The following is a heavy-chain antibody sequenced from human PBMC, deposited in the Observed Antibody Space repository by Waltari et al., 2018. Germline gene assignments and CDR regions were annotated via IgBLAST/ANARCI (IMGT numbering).Heavy chain of an antibody. J-gene: IGHJ6*03. V-gene: IGHV4-30-2*01. Sequence: QLQLQESGSGLVKPSQTLSLTCAVSGGSIRSGGYSWSWIRQPPGKCLEWIGYIEPSESTYSIPSLKSRVTISVDMSKNQFSLKLSSVTAADTAVYYWARGDGSGSYYGTMDVWGKGTTVTVSS. D-gene: IGHD3-10*01. CDR3: ARGDGSGSYYGTMDV. CDR2: IEPSEST. CDR1: GGSIRSGGYS.